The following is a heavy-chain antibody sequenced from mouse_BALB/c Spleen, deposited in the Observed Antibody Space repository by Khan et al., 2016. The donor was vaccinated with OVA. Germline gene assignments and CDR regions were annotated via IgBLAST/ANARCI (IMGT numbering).Heavy chain of an antibody. Sequence: QVQLQQSGPGLVQSSQSLSITCTVSGFSLTNYGVHWLRQSPGKGLEWLGVIWRGGSTDYNAAFMSSIYITKDNSKSQVFFKMNSLQADDTAIYYCAKYLACYAMDYWGQGTSVTVSS. J-gene: IGHJ4*01. CDR2: IWRGGST. V-gene: IGHV2-5*01. CDR3: AKYLACYAMDY. D-gene: IGHD1-1*01. CDR1: GFSLTNYG.